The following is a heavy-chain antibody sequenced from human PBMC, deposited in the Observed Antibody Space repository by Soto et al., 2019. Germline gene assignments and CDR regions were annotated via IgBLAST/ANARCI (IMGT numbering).Heavy chain of an antibody. V-gene: IGHV1-69*08. CDR1: GGTFSSYT. CDR2: IIPILGIA. Sequence: QVQLVQSGAEVKKPGSSVKVSCKASGGTFSSYTISWVRQAPGQGLEWMGRIIPILGIANYAQKFQGRVTITADKSTSKAYMELSSLRSEDTAVYYCARDSYGDSFFDYWGQGTLVTVSS. CDR3: ARDSYGDSFFDY. J-gene: IGHJ4*02. D-gene: IGHD4-17*01.